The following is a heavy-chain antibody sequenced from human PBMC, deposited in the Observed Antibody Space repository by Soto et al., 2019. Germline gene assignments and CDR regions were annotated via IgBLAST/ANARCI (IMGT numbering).Heavy chain of an antibody. D-gene: IGHD3-3*01. CDR1: GGSISSSSYY. J-gene: IGHJ5*02. Sequence: SETLSLTCTVSGGSISSSSYYWGWIRQPPGKGLEWIGYIYYSGSTYYNPSLKSRVTISVDTSKNQFSLKLSSVTAADTAVYYCARKYYDFWSGYYPNWFDPWGQGTLVTVSS. CDR3: ARKYYDFWSGYYPNWFDP. V-gene: IGHV4-30-4*08. CDR2: IYYSGST.